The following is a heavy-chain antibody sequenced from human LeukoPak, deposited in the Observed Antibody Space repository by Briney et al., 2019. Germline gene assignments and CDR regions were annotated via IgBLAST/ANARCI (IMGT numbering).Heavy chain of an antibody. CDR2: ISASGGST. J-gene: IGHJ3*02. D-gene: IGHD2/OR15-2a*01. Sequence: GGSLRLSCAASGFTFSSFATSWVRQAPGKGLEWVSGISASGGSTYYADSVKGRFTISRDNSKNTLYLQMNSLRAEDTAVYYCAKGFYDNSTSGVFDIWGQGTMVTVSS. CDR3: AKGFYDNSTSGVFDI. V-gene: IGHV3-23*01. CDR1: GFTFSSFA.